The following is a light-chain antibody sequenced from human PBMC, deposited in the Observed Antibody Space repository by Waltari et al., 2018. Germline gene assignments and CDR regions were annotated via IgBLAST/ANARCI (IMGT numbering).Light chain of an antibody. CDR3: SSYTQSRTRV. V-gene: IGLV2-23*02. CDR1: SSDVGAYNL. J-gene: IGLJ3*02. CDR2: GVT. Sequence: QSALTQSASVSGSPGQSNTIPCTGTSSDVGAYNLVSWYQHLPGRAPKLILSGVTKRPSGISDRFSGSKSGNTASLTISGLQSEDEADYYCSSYTQSRTRVFGGGTKVTVL.